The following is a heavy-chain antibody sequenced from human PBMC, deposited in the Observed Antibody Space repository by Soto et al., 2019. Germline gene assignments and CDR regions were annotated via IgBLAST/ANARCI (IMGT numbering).Heavy chain of an antibody. CDR1: GGPFSSYA. Sequence: GASVKVSCKASGGPFSSYAISWVGQAPGQGLEWMGGIIPIFGTANYAQKFQGRVTITADESTSTAYMELSSLRSEDTDVYYCARPGMDVWGQGTTVTVSS. CDR3: ARPGMDV. V-gene: IGHV1-69*13. CDR2: IIPIFGTA. J-gene: IGHJ6*02.